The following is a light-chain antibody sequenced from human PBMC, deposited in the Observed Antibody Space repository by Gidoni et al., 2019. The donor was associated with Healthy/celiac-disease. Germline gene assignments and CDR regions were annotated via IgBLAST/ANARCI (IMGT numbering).Light chain of an antibody. CDR2: DVS. J-gene: IGLJ2*01. CDR3: CSYAGSYTFEV. Sequence: TSSDVGGYNYVSWYQQHPGKAPKLMIYDVSKRPSGVPDRFSGSKSGNTASLTISGLQAEDEADYYCCSYAGSYTFEVFGGGTKLTVL. V-gene: IGLV2-11*01. CDR1: SSDVGGYNY.